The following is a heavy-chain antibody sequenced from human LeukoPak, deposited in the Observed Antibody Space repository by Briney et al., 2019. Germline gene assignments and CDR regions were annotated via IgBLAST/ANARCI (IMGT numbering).Heavy chain of an antibody. J-gene: IGHJ4*02. V-gene: IGHV4-59*08. CDR1: GGSISSYY. CDR2: IYYSGST. CDR3: ARRGYFLDY. Sequence: SETLSLTCTVSGGSISSYYWSWIRQPPGKGLEWIGYIYYSGSTNYNPSLKSRVTISVDTSKNQFSLKLSSVTAADTAVYYCARRGYFLDYWGQGTLVTVSS.